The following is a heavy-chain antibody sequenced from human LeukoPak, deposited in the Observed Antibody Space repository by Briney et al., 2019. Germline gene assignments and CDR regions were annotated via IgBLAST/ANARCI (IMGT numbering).Heavy chain of an antibody. CDR3: ARLGPDAGQDY. D-gene: IGHD3-16*01. CDR1: GGSISGSSYS. Sequence: PSETLSLTCTVFGGSISGSSYSWGWIRQPPGKGLEWIGNIHYSGTTYYNPSLRSRVTISVDTSNNQFSLKLTSVTAADTAVYYCARLGPDAGQDYWGQGTLVTVSS. CDR2: IHYSGTT. J-gene: IGHJ4*02. V-gene: IGHV4-39*01.